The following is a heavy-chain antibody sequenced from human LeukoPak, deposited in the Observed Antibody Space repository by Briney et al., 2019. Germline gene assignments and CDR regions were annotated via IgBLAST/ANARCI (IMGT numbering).Heavy chain of an antibody. J-gene: IGHJ3*02. CDR3: AKDRTFPDAFDI. CDR1: GFTVSNYY. CDR2: SYTDSST. Sequence: GGSLRLSCAASGFTVSNYYMSWVRQAPGKGLEWVSVSYTDSSTYHADSVKGRFTISRDNYKNALYFQMNNLRVEDTAVYYCAKDRTFPDAFDIWGQGTMVTVSS. D-gene: IGHD3-16*01. V-gene: IGHV3-53*01.